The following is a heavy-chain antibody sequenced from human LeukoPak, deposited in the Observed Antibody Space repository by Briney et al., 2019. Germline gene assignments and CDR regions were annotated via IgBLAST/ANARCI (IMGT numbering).Heavy chain of an antibody. CDR2: INHSGST. CDR3: ARATSRYDILTGYYLSRWFDP. Sequence: SETLSLTCTVSGGSISSYYWSWIRQPPGKGLEWIGEINHSGSTNYNPSLKSRVTISVDTSKNQFSLKLSSVTAADTAVYYCARATSRYDILTGYYLSRWFDPWGQGTLVTVSS. CDR1: GGSISSYY. D-gene: IGHD3-9*01. J-gene: IGHJ5*02. V-gene: IGHV4-34*01.